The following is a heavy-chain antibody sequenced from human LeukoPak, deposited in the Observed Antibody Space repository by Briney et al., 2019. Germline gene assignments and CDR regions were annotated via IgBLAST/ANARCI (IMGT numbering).Heavy chain of an antibody. CDR2: INPNSGGT. V-gene: IGHV1-2*02. Sequence: GSSVKVSCKASGYTFTGYYMHWVRQAPGQGLEWMGWINPNSGGTNYAQKFQGRVTMTRDTSISTAYMELSRLRSDDTAVYYCALGGYSDYDYVPPFPVRFDYWGQGTLVTVSS. CDR1: GYTFTGYY. D-gene: IGHD5-12*01. J-gene: IGHJ4*02. CDR3: ALGGYSDYDYVPPFPVRFDY.